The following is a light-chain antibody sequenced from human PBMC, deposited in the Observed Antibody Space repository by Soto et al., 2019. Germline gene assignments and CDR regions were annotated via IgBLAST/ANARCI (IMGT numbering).Light chain of an antibody. CDR1: QNIKTY. V-gene: IGKV1-39*01. Sequence: DIQMTQSPSSLSASVGDSVTITCRASQNIKTYLNWYQQKPGKAPNLLIYAASSLHSGVPSRFSGSGSGTDFTLTISSLRPEDFATYYCQQSFSSPPWTFGQGTKVEIK. CDR3: QQSFSSPPWT. CDR2: AAS. J-gene: IGKJ1*01.